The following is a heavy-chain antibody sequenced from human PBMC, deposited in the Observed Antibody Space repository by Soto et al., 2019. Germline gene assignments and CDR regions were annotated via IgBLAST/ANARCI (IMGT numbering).Heavy chain of an antibody. V-gene: IGHV3-30-3*01. Sequence: GGSLRLSCAASGLSFSGYTMRWVRLAPGKGLEWVALISSDGSNEYYAESAKGRFTIFRDNSKNTLYLQMNSLRVADTAVYYCXRGGGYCSAGNCFGIDYWGQGTLVTVTS. J-gene: IGHJ4*02. D-gene: IGHD2-15*01. CDR1: GLSFSGYT. CDR2: ISSDGSNE. CDR3: XRGGGYCSAGNCFGIDY.